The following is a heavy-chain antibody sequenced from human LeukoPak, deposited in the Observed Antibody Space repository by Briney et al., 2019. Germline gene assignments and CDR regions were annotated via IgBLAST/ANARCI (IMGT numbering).Heavy chain of an antibody. CDR3: ARALPRQLQRPLGYMDV. J-gene: IGHJ6*03. CDR2: ISYDGSNK. CDR1: GFTFSSYG. V-gene: IGHV3-30*03. Sequence: GGSLRLSCAASGFTFSSYGMYWVRQAPGKGLEWVAVISYDGSNKYYAGSVKGRFTISRDNAKNSLYLQMNSLRAEDTAVYYCARALPRQLQRPLGYMDVWGKGTTVTVSS. D-gene: IGHD6-6*01.